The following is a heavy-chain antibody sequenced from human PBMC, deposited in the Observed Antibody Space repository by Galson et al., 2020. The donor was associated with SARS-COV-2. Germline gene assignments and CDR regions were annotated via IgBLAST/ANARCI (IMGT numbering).Heavy chain of an antibody. CDR2: VNHRGST. D-gene: IGHD1-1*01. Sequence: SETFSFPWVAHEGSFRGYFWRWTRHPPGKGMEWIGEVNHRGSTNYNPSLKSRVTISVDTSKNQFSLKLSSVTAADTAVYYCARGLDGTGRFNGWDYWGQGTLVTVAS. CDR3: ARGLDGTGRFNGWDY. CDR1: EGSFRGYF. J-gene: IGHJ4*02. V-gene: IGHV4-34*01.